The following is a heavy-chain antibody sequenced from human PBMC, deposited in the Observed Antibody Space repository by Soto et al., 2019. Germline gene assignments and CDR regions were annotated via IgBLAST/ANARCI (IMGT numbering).Heavy chain of an antibody. V-gene: IGHV3-13*05. CDR1: GFILSGYD. J-gene: IGHJ6*02. D-gene: IGHD3-22*01. CDR3: PRAGYDSSGYYCSARDV. Sequence: EEQLVESGGGLVQPGGSLRLSCVASGFILSGYDMHWVRQATGEGLEWVSAIGTAGDPYYSGSVKGRFTISRGNAENSVYLQMNSLRAGDTAVYYCPRAGYDSSGYYCSARDVWGPGTTVNVSS. CDR2: IGTAGDP.